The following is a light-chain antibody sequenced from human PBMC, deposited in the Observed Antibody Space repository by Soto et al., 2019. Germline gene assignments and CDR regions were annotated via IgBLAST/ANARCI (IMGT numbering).Light chain of an antibody. CDR2: EVS. Sequence: QSALTQPASVSGSPGQSITISCTGTSSDVGGYNYVSWYQHHPGKAPKLMIYEVSNRPSGVSNRFSGSKSGNTASLTISGLQAEDEDDYYCSSYTSSSTLYVFGTGTKPTVL. CDR3: SSYTSSSTLYV. J-gene: IGLJ1*01. CDR1: SSDVGGYNY. V-gene: IGLV2-14*01.